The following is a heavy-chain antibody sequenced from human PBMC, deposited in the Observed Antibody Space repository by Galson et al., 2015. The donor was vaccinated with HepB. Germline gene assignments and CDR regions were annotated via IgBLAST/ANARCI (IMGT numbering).Heavy chain of an antibody. J-gene: IGHJ4*02. CDR1: GFTFSDYY. V-gene: IGHV3-11*01. CDR2: ISSSGSTI. CDR3: ARDSLPDVWGERGYYFDY. D-gene: IGHD3-16*01. Sequence: SLRLSCAASGFTFSDYYMSWIRQAPGKGLEWVSYISSSGSTIYYADSVKGRFTISRDNAKNSLYLQMNSLRAEDTAVYYCARDSLPDVWGERGYYFDYWGQGTLVTVSS.